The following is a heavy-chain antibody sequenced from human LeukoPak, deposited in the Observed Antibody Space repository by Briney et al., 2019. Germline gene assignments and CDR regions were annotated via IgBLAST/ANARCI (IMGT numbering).Heavy chain of an antibody. D-gene: IGHD6-13*01. CDR1: GFSFSTYA. CDR3: ARLSTAAADSDY. J-gene: IGHJ4*02. V-gene: IGHV3-30*04. Sequence: GGSLRLSCAASGFSFSTYAIHWVRQAPGKGLEWVAVISYDGRDKHHVDSVKGRFIISRDNSKNTLYLQMNSLRAEDTAVYYCARLSTAAADSDYWGQGTLVTVSS. CDR2: ISYDGRDK.